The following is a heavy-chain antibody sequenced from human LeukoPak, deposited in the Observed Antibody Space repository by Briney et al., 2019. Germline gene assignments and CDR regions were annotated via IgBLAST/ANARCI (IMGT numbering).Heavy chain of an antibody. CDR1: GFTFSNYW. CDR3: ARGRAVTDY. Sequence: PGGSLRLSCAASGFTFSNYWMSWVRQAPGKGLECVANIKQDGSEKYYVDSVKGRFTISRDNAKNSLYLQMNSLTAEDTALYYCARGRAVTDYWGQGALVTVSS. CDR2: IKQDGSEK. J-gene: IGHJ4*02. V-gene: IGHV3-7*01. D-gene: IGHD4-17*01.